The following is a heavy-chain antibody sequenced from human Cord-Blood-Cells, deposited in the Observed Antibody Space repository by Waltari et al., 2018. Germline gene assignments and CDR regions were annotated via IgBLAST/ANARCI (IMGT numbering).Heavy chain of an antibody. D-gene: IGHD6-19*01. CDR3: ASPIAVAGTDY. Sequence: QLQLVASGGGGVQPGRSLSLFRAASAFTVVSYAMPWVRQAPGKGLEWVAVISYDGSNKYYADSVKGRFTISRDNSKNTLYLQMNSLRAEDTAVYCCASPIAVAGTDYWGQGTLVTVSS. J-gene: IGHJ4*02. CDR2: ISYDGSNK. V-gene: IGHV3-30*04. CDR1: AFTVVSYA.